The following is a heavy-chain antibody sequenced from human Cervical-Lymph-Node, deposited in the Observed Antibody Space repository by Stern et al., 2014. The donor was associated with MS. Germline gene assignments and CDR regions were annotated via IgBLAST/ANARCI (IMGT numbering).Heavy chain of an antibody. CDR1: GYSFTSYW. V-gene: IGHV5-51*01. CDR3: AIPLWFGESSYYYYYGMDV. D-gene: IGHD3-10*01. Sequence: EVHLVESGAEVKKPGESLKISCKGSGYSFTSYWIGWVRQMPGKGLEWMGIIYPGDSDTRYSPSFQGQVTISADKSISTAYLQWSSLKASDTAMYYCAIPLWFGESSYYYYYGMDVWGQGTTVTVSS. CDR2: IYPGDSDT. J-gene: IGHJ6*02.